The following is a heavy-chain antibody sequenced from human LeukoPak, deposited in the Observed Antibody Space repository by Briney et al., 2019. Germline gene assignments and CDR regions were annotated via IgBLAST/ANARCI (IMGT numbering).Heavy chain of an antibody. D-gene: IGHD1-26*01. V-gene: IGHV4-59*08. J-gene: IGHJ5*02. Sequence: SETLSLTCTVSGGSISRYYWSWIRQPPGKGLEWIGYIYYSGSTNYNPSLKSRVTISVDTSKNQFSLKLSSVTAADTAVYYCARSYSGSLNWFDPWGQGTLVTVSS. CDR1: GGSISRYY. CDR3: ARSYSGSLNWFDP. CDR2: IYYSGST.